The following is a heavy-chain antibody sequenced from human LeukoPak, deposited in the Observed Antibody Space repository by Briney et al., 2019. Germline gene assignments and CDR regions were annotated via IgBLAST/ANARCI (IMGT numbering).Heavy chain of an antibody. J-gene: IGHJ5*02. D-gene: IGHD7-27*01. Sequence: PSETLSLTCAVSGGSISSSNWWSWVRQPPGKGLEWIGEIWHSGITNYNPSLKSRVTISVDTSKNQFSLKLSSVTAADTAVYYCARDGDRDAAENWFDPWSQGTLVTVSS. CDR2: IWHSGIT. CDR3: ARDGDRDAAENWFDP. CDR1: GGSISSSNW. V-gene: IGHV4-4*02.